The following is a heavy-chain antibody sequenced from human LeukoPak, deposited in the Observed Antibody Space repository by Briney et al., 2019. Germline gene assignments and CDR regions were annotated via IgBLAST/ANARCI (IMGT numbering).Heavy chain of an antibody. J-gene: IGHJ4*02. CDR2: ISYSGSEK. D-gene: IGHD1-1*01. Sequence: GGSLRLSCAASGFTFSTFSMYWVRQAPGKGLEWVALISYSGSEKYYADSVEGRFTISRDNSRNTLYLQMNSLSVEDTAFYYCAKDLANSWTIDYWGQGTLVTVSS. CDR3: AKDLANSWTIDY. V-gene: IGHV3-30-3*01. CDR1: GFTFSTFS.